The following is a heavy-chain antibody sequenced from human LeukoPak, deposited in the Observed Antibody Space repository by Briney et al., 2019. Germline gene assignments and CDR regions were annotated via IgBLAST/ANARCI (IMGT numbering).Heavy chain of an antibody. Sequence: GESLKISCKGSGYSFTSYWIGWVRQMPGKGLEWMGIIYPGDSDTRYSPSFQGQVTISADKSISTAYLQWSSLKASDTAMYYCARHRRGAYGSGSAPTYYFDYWGQGTLVTVSS. CDR1: GYSFTSYW. CDR2: IYPGDSDT. CDR3: ARHRRGAYGSGSAPTYYFDY. V-gene: IGHV5-51*01. D-gene: IGHD3-10*01. J-gene: IGHJ4*02.